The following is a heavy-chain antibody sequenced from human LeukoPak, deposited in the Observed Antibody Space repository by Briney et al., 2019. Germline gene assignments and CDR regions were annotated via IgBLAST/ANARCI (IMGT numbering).Heavy chain of an antibody. D-gene: IGHD1-26*01. CDR2: ISSSSSTI. CDR3: ARERGANYYYYYMDV. V-gene: IGHV3-48*01. CDR1: GFTVSSNY. J-gene: IGHJ6*03. Sequence: GGSLRLSCAASGFTVSSNYMSWVRQAPGKGLEWVSYISSSSSTIYYADSVKGRFTISRDNAKNSLYLQMNSLRAEDTAVYYCARERGANYYYYYMDVWGKGTTVTVSS.